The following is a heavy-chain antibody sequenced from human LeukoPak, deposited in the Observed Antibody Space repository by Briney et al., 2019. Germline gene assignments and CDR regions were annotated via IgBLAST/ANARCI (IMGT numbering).Heavy chain of an antibody. V-gene: IGHV1-2*02. CDR2: INPNSGGT. CDR3: AREPPTLIGVYFDY. Sequence: ASVKVSCKASGYTFTGYYMHWVRQDPGQGLEWMGWINPNSGGTNYAQKFQGRVTMTRDTSISTAYVELSRLRSDDTAVYYCAREPPTLIGVYFDYWGQGTLVTVSS. J-gene: IGHJ4*02. CDR1: GYTFTGYY. D-gene: IGHD7-27*01.